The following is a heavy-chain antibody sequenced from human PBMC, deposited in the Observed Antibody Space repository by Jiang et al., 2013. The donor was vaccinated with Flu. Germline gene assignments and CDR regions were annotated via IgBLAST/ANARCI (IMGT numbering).Heavy chain of an antibody. D-gene: IGHD5-18*01. J-gene: IGHJ6*04. V-gene: IGHV3-23*01. CDR2: ISGSGGST. Sequence: VQLLESGGGLVQPGGSLRLSCAASGFTFSSYAMSWVRQAPGKGLEWVSAISGSGGSTYYADSVKGRFTISRDNSKNTLYLQMNSLRAEDTAVYYCAKELLRGYGVPDTYYYYYGMDVWGKGTTVTVS. CDR1: GFTFSSYA. CDR3: AKELLRGYGVPDTYYYYYGMDV.